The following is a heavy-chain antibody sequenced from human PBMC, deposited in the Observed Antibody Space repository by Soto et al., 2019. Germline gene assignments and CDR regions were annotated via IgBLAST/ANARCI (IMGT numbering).Heavy chain of an antibody. J-gene: IGHJ6*02. CDR3: ASSSWYWDNSYYYGMDV. CDR1: GYSFTSYW. Sequence: GESLKISWKGSGYSFTSYWIGWVRQMPGKGLEWMGIIYPGDSDTRYSPSFQGQVTISADKSIGTAYLQWSSLKASDTAMYYCASSSWYWDNSYYYGMDVWGQGTTVTVSS. CDR2: IYPGDSDT. V-gene: IGHV5-51*01. D-gene: IGHD6-13*01.